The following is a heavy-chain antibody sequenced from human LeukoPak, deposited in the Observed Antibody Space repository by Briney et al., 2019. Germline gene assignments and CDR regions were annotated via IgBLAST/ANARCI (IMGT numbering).Heavy chain of an antibody. CDR2: IIPIFGTA. D-gene: IGHD2-8*01. V-gene: IGHV1-69*05. J-gene: IGHJ3*02. CDR3: ARERGRYCTNGVCLGQAFDI. Sequence: SVKVSCKASGGTFSSYAISWVRQAPGQGLEWMGGIIPIFGTANYAQKFQGRVTITTDESTSTAYMELSSLRSEDTAVYYCARERGRYCTNGVCLGQAFDIWGQGTMVTVSS. CDR1: GGTFSSYA.